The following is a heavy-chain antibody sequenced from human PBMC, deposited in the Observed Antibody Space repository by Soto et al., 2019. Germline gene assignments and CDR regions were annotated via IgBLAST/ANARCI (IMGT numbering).Heavy chain of an antibody. CDR2: ISVYNGNT. Sequence: GSSVKLSCKAAGYAFTSHGISWVRQAPGQGLEWMGWISVYNGNTNYPQKVQGRVTMTTDTSTSTAYMELRSLRSDDTAVHYCARENPPDVWGQGTTVTVSS. CDR3: ARENPPDV. J-gene: IGHJ6*02. CDR1: GYAFTSHG. V-gene: IGHV1-18*04.